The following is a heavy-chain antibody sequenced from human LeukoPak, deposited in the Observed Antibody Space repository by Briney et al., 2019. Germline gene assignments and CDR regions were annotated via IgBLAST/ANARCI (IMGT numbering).Heavy chain of an antibody. Sequence: PGGSLRLSCAASGFTFSNYDMNWVRQAPGKGLEWVSSISSSSSYIYYTDSVKGRFTISRDNAKNSLCLQMNSLRAEDTAVYFCARDSRRAGSYSDWGQGTLVTVSP. CDR2: ISSSSSYI. CDR1: GFTFSNYD. D-gene: IGHD2-15*01. CDR3: ARDSRRAGSYSD. J-gene: IGHJ4*02. V-gene: IGHV3-21*01.